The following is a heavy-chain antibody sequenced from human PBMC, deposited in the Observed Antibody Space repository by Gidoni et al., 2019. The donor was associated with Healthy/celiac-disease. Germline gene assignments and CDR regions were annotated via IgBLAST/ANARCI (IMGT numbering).Heavy chain of an antibody. CDR3: TTSGYDYAPDFDY. Sequence: EVQLVESGGGLVKPGGCLRLSCAASGFTCSNAWMSWVRQAPGKGLEWVGRIKSKTDGGTTDYAAPVKGRFTISRDDSTNTLYLQMNSLKTEDTAVYYCTTSGYDYAPDFDYWGQGTLVTVSS. V-gene: IGHV3-15*01. J-gene: IGHJ4*02. CDR2: IKSKTDGGTT. D-gene: IGHD5-12*01. CDR1: GFTCSNAW.